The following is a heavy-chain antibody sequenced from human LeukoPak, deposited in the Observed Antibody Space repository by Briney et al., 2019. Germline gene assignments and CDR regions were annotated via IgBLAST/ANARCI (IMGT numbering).Heavy chain of an antibody. Sequence: ASVKVSCKASGYTFTSYYMHWVRQAPGQGLEWMGIINPSGGSTSYAQKLQGRVTMTRDTSTSTVYMELSSLRSEDTAVYYCAREYYDSSGYYFYVDYWGQGTLVTVSS. D-gene: IGHD3-22*01. CDR1: GYTFTSYY. CDR2: INPSGGST. J-gene: IGHJ4*02. V-gene: IGHV1-46*01. CDR3: AREYYDSSGYYFYVDY.